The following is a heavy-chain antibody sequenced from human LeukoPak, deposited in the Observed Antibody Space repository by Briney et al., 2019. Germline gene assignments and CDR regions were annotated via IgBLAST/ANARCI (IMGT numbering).Heavy chain of an antibody. J-gene: IGHJ3*02. D-gene: IGHD1-26*01. Sequence: PSETLSLTCSVSGVSITSNYWTWIRQPAGRGLEWIGRVSTRGNTNYNPSLKSRVTISVDTSKNQFSLKLSSVTAADTAVYYCARGADAFDIWGQGTMVTVSS. V-gene: IGHV4-4*07. CDR3: ARGADAFDI. CDR2: VSTRGNT. CDR1: GVSITSNY.